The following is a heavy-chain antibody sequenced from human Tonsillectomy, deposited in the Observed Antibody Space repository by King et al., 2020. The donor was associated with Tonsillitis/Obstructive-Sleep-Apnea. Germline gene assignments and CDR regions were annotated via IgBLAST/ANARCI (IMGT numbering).Heavy chain of an antibody. CDR1: GGSFSGNY. V-gene: IGHV4-34*01. J-gene: IGHJ4*02. D-gene: IGHD3-3*01. CDR2: INHSGGT. CDR3: AGVRNFCSTGCFDY. Sequence: VQLQQWGAGLLKPSETLSLTCAVHGGSFSGNYWTWIRQPPGKGLEWIGEINHSGGTKYNPSLKGRATISVDTPKSQFSLMLNSLTAADTALYYCAGVRNFCSTGCFDYWGQGNLVTVSS.